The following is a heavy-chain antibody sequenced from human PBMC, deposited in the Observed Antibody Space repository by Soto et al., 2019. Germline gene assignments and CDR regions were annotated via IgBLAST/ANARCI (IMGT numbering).Heavy chain of an antibody. CDR2: INSDGSST. D-gene: IGHD2-15*01. CDR1: GFTFSSYW. CDR3: ASFVAAAHYYYYGMDV. J-gene: IGHJ6*02. V-gene: IGHV3-74*01. Sequence: GGSLRLSCAASGFTFSSYWMHWVRQAPGKGLVWVSRINSDGSSTSYADSVKGRFTISRDNAKNTLYLQMNSLRAKDTAVYYCASFVAAAHYYYYGMDVWGQGTTVTVSS.